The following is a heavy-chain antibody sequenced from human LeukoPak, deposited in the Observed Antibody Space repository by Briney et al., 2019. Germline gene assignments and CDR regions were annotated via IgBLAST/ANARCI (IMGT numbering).Heavy chain of an antibody. CDR3: ASAKSGYSSSWYFWFDP. J-gene: IGHJ5*02. D-gene: IGHD6-13*01. CDR1: GGTFSSNT. Sequence: GASVKVSCKASGGTFSSNTISWVRQAPGQGLECMGGIIPIFGTANYAQKFQDRVTITADKSTSTAYMELSSLRSEDTAVYYCASAKSGYSSSWYFWFDPWGQGTLVTVSS. CDR2: IIPIFGTA. V-gene: IGHV1-69*06.